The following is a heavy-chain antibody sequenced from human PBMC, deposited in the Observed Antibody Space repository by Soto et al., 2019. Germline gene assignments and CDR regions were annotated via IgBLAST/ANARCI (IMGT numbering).Heavy chain of an antibody. CDR1: GFTFSSYA. CDR3: AKDAEGYCSSTSCYSWFDP. J-gene: IGHJ5*02. V-gene: IGHV3-23*01. CDR2: ISGSGGST. D-gene: IGHD2-2*02. Sequence: GGSLRLSCAASGFTFSSYAMSWVRQAPGKGLEWVSAISGSGGSTYYADSVKGRFTISRDNSKNTLYLQMNSLRAEDTAVYYCAKDAEGYCSSTSCYSWFDPWGQGTLVTVSS.